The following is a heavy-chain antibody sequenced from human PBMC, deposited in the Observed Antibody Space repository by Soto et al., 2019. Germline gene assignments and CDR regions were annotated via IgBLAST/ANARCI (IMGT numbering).Heavy chain of an antibody. CDR3: ARHNQYYYDSSGYYYWGLFDY. J-gene: IGHJ4*02. CDR2: IYYSGST. CDR1: GGSISSSSYY. D-gene: IGHD3-22*01. V-gene: IGHV4-39*01. Sequence: SETLSLTCTVSGGSISSSSYYWGWIRQPPGKGLEWIGSIYYSGSTYYNPSLKSRVTISVDTSKNQFSLKLSSVTAADTAVYYCARHNQYYYDSSGYYYWGLFDYWGRGTLVTVSS.